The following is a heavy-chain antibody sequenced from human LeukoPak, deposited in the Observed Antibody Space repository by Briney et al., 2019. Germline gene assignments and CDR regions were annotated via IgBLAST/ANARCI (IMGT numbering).Heavy chain of an antibody. Sequence: SETLSLTCTVSGGSISSGYYWGWIRQPPGKGLEWIGSIYHSGSTYYDPSLKSRVTISVDTSKNQFSLKLSSVTAADTAVYYCARDRAGTTGGAFDIWGQGTMVTVSS. J-gene: IGHJ3*02. V-gene: IGHV4-38-2*02. CDR2: IYHSGST. CDR1: GGSISSGYY. CDR3: ARDRAGTTGGAFDI. D-gene: IGHD1-7*01.